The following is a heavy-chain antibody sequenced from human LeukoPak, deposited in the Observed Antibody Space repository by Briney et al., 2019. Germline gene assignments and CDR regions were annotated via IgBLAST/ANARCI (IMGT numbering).Heavy chain of an antibody. CDR2: IIPIFGTA. J-gene: IGHJ4*02. CDR1: GGTFSSYA. Sequence: GSSVKVSCKASGGTFSSYAISWVRQAPGQGLEWMGGIIPIFGTANYAQKFQGRVTITADKSTSTAYMELRSLRSDDTAVYYCAREMVRGYFKQYDYWGQGTLVTVSS. V-gene: IGHV1-69*06. CDR3: AREMVRGYFKQYDY. D-gene: IGHD3-10*01.